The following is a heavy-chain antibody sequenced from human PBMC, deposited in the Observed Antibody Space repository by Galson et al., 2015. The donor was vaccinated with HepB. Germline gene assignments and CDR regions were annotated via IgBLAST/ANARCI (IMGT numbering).Heavy chain of an antibody. V-gene: IGHV3-21*01. D-gene: IGHD2-21*01. CDR2: ISSGSSYI. CDR1: GFTFSSYT. Sequence: SLRLSCAASGFTFSSYTMNWVRQAPGKGLEWVSSISSGSSYIYYADSVKGRFTISRDNTKNSVYLQMNSLRAEDTAIYYCARDAHCGGYVCNFGHWGQGTLVTVSS. J-gene: IGHJ4*02. CDR3: ARDAHCGGYVCNFGH.